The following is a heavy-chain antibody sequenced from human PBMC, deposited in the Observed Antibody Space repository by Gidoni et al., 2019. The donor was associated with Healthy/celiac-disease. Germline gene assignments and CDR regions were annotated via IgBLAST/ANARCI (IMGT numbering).Heavy chain of an antibody. D-gene: IGHD2-15*01. CDR1: GGSISSSSYY. CDR3: ARRLYCSGGSCNWFDP. Sequence: QLQLQESGPGLVKPSETLSLTCTVSGGSISSSSYYWGWIRQPPGKGLEWIGSIYYSGSTYYNPSLKSRVTISVDTSKNQFSLKLSSVTAADTAVYYCARRLYCSGGSCNWFDPWGQGTLVTVSS. J-gene: IGHJ5*02. V-gene: IGHV4-39*01. CDR2: IYYSGST.